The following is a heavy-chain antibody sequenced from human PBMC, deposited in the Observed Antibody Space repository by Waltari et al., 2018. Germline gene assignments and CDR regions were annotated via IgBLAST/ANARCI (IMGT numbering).Heavy chain of an antibody. Sequence: QVQLQESGPGLVKPSENLSLTCTVSGGSISSYYWSWIRQPPGKGLAWIGYIYYSGSTNYNPSLKSRVTISVDTSKNQFSLKLSSVTAADTAVYYCARVNIVVVPAAMRTGYYYYMDVWGKGTTVTVSS. D-gene: IGHD2-2*01. J-gene: IGHJ6*03. CDR3: ARVNIVVVPAAMRTGYYYYMDV. CDR1: GGSISSYY. V-gene: IGHV4-59*01. CDR2: IYYSGST.